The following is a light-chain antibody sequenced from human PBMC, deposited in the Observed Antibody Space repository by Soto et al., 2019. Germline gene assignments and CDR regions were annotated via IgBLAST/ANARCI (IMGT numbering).Light chain of an antibody. V-gene: IGKV1-39*01. CDR2: GAF. J-gene: IGKJ1*01. CDR3: QQTLHVPPWT. Sequence: DIQMTQSPSSLAASVGDTVTITCRASQNIDIYLNWYQQKAGTAPKVLFSGAFNLQRGVPSRFSRSRSGTDFTITINNLQPEDFATYFCQQTLHVPPWTFGQGTKVDVK. CDR1: QNIDIY.